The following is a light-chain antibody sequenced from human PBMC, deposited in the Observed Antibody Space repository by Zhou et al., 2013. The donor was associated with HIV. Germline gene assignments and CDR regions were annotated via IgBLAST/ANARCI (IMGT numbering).Light chain of an antibody. CDR3: QQYGGSPPIT. Sequence: EIVLTQSPGTLSLSPGERATLSCRASQSVSSTSLAWYQQKPGQAPRLLIYGASSRATGIPGRFSGDGSGTDFTLTISRLEPEDFAVYYCQQYGGSPPITFGQGTRLEIK. CDR1: QSVSSTS. J-gene: IGKJ5*01. V-gene: IGKV3-20*01. CDR2: GAS.